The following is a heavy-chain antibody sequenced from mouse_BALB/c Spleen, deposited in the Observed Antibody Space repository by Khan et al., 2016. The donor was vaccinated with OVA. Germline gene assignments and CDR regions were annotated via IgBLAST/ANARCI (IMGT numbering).Heavy chain of an antibody. CDR2: INPSTGYT. D-gene: IGHD1-1*01. Sequence: QVQLQQSGAEPAKPGASVKMSCKASGYTFINYWILWVKQRPGQGLEWIGYINPSTGYTEYNQNFKEKATLTADKSSSTAYMQLSSLTSEDSAVYYCARRGLRWDFDYWGQGTTLTVSS. J-gene: IGHJ2*01. V-gene: IGHV1-7*01. CDR3: ARRGLRWDFDY. CDR1: GYTFINYW.